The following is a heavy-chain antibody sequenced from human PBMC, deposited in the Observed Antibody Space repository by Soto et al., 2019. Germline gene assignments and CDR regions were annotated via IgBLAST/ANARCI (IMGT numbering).Heavy chain of an antibody. CDR1: GFTLSTYR. CDR3: VREKAEEGCSPLRVYYGMEA. D-gene: IGHD6-6*01. Sequence: GGSLRLSCAATGFTLSTYRMTWVRRAPGKGLEWVSSISSSSYYIHYADSVKGRFTISRDSAKNSVYLQLNSLRAEDTAGYYCVREKAEEGCSPLRVYYGMEAWEEATTV. CDR2: ISSSSYYI. J-gene: IGHJ6*01. V-gene: IGHV3-21*01.